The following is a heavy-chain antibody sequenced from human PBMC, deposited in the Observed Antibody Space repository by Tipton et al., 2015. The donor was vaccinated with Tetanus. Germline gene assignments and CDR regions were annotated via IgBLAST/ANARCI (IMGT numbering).Heavy chain of an antibody. V-gene: IGHV3-53*01. J-gene: IGHJ4*02. CDR1: GFTVTSTY. Sequence: SLRLSCAASGFTVTSTYMAWVRQTPGKGLEWVSSIYSGSTTYYRDSVRGRFTISRGSSKNSFHLQLNNLRDEDTAIYFCARAPFDFSDYFDLWGQGTPVTVSS. CDR3: ARAPFDFSDYFDL. CDR2: IYSGSTT. D-gene: IGHD6-19*01.